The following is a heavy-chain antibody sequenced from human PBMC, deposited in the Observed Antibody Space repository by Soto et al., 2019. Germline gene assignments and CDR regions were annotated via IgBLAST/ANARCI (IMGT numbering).Heavy chain of an antibody. CDR1: GGSISSGGYY. CDR3: ARGYCSSTSCFKFYWFDP. CDR2: IYYSGST. J-gene: IGHJ5*02. V-gene: IGHV4-31*03. Sequence: PSETLSLTCTVSGGSISSGGYYWSWIRQHPGKGLEWIGYIYYSGSTYYNPSLKSRVTISVDTSKNQFSLKLSSVTAADTAVYYCARGYCSSTSCFKFYWFDPWGQGTLVTVSS. D-gene: IGHD2-2*01.